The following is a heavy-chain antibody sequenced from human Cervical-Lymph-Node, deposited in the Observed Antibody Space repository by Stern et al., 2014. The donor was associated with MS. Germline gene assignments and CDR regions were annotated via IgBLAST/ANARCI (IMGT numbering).Heavy chain of an antibody. CDR2: VYYRGEP. V-gene: IGHV4-59*01. D-gene: IGHD5-24*01. J-gene: IGHJ4*02. CDR3: ARSTLGFGAGGIGYTRQFDS. CDR1: DGSISPYY. Sequence: VQLVESGPGLVKPSETLSLTCTVSDGSISPYYWSWIRQPPGKELEWIGYVYYRGEPAYNPSLKRRVTISVETSQNKISLNLLSVNVADPAVYYCARSTLGFGAGGIGYTRQFDSWGQGTQVTVSS.